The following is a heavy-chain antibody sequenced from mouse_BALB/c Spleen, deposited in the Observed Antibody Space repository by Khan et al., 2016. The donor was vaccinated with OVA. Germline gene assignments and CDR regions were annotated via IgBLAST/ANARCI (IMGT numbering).Heavy chain of an antibody. CDR3: ARRNYFGYTLAY. D-gene: IGHD1-2*01. CDR1: GYTFTDFY. J-gene: IGHJ3*01. CDR2: ISPGSGDT. V-gene: IGHV1-77*01. Sequence: QVRLQQSGAELARPGASVKLSCKASGYTFTDFYINWVKLRTGQGLEWIGEISPGSGDTFYYERFKEQATLTADQSSNPAYMQLSSLTSEASAVFFCARRNYFGYTLAYWGQGTLVTVSA.